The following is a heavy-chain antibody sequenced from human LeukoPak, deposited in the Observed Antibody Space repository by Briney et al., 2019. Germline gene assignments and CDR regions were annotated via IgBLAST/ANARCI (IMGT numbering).Heavy chain of an antibody. D-gene: IGHD3-10*01. V-gene: IGHV4-34*01. CDR1: GGSFSGYY. J-gene: IGHJ4*02. Sequence: SETLSITCAVYGGSFSGYYWSWIRQPPGKGLEWIGEINHSGSTNYNPSLKSRVTISADTSRNQFSLKLTSVTAADTAVYFCARRATMIRGIVETWGQGILVTVSA. CDR2: INHSGST. CDR3: ARRATMIRGIVET.